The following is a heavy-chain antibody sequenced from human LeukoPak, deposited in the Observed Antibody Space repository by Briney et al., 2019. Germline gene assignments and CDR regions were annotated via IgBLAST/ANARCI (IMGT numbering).Heavy chain of an antibody. CDR1: GFTFSSYS. J-gene: IGHJ6*03. CDR2: ISSSSSYI. CDR3: ARDFTVTDGYYYYMDV. Sequence: GGSLRLSCAASGFTFSSYSMNWVRQAPGKGLEWVSSISSSSSYIYYADSVKGRFTISRDNAKNSLYLQMNSLRAEDTAVYYCARDFTVTDGYYYYMDVWGKGTTVTVSS. V-gene: IGHV3-21*01. D-gene: IGHD4-17*01.